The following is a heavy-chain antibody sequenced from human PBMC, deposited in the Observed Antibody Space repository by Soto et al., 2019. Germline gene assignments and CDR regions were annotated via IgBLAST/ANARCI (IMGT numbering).Heavy chain of an antibody. J-gene: IGHJ6*02. CDR1: AYTFTSYA. D-gene: IGHD2-2*01. Sequence: ASVKVSCKASAYTFTSYAINLVRQATGQGLEWMGWMNPNSGNTGYPQKFQGRVTMTRNTSISTAYMELSSLRSEDTAVYYCETASRYCSSTSCHYYYYYGMDVWGQGTTVTVSS. CDR3: ETASRYCSSTSCHYYYYYGMDV. CDR2: MNPNSGNT. V-gene: IGHV1-8*01.